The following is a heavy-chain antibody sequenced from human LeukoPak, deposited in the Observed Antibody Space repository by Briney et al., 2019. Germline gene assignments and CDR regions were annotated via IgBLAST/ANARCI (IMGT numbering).Heavy chain of an antibody. Sequence: SETLSLTCTVSGGSISSSSYCWGWIRQPPGKGLEWIGSIYYSGSTYYNPSLKSRLTISVDTSKNQFSLRLTSVTAADTALYYCARVIGNYFPDYWGQGTLVTVSS. CDR1: GGSISSSSYC. D-gene: IGHD4-11*01. CDR2: IYYSGST. CDR3: ARVIGNYFPDY. J-gene: IGHJ4*02. V-gene: IGHV4-39*07.